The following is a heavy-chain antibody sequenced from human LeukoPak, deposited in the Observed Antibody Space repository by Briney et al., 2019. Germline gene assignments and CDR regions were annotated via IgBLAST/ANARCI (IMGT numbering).Heavy chain of an antibody. Sequence: PGGSLRLSCAASGFTFSSYEMNWVRQAPGKGLEWVSYISSSGSTIYYADSVKGRFTISRDNAKNSLYLQMNSPRAEDTAVYYCASIAQYSSSSHAFDIWGQGTMVTVSS. D-gene: IGHD6-6*01. J-gene: IGHJ3*02. CDR2: ISSSGSTI. V-gene: IGHV3-48*03. CDR3: ASIAQYSSSSHAFDI. CDR1: GFTFSSYE.